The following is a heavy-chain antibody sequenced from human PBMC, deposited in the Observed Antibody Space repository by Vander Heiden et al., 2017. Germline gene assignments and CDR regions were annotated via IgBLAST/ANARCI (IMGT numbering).Heavy chain of an antibody. CDR3: GRKYNSGWYAFDI. CDR1: GFTFSDHY. V-gene: IGHV3-72*01. J-gene: IGHJ3*02. CDR2: IRNKPKSYTT. Sequence: EVQLVESGGGLVQPGGSLRLSCAASGFTFSDHYMDWVRQAPGKGLEWVGRIRNKPKSYTTEYAASVKGRFIISRDDSKNSLYLHMNSLKTEDTAVYYCGRKYNSGWYAFDIWGQGTMVNVAS. D-gene: IGHD6-19*01.